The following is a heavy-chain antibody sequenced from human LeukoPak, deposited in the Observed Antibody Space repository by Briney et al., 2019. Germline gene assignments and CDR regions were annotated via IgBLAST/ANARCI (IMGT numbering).Heavy chain of an antibody. CDR3: ARRIYRSGGSCSWFDP. V-gene: IGHV5-51*03. CDR1: GYSFTSYW. J-gene: IGHJ5*02. D-gene: IGHD2-15*01. CDR2: IYPGDSDT. Sequence: NAGESLKISCKGSGYSFTSYWIGWVRQMPGKGLEWMGIIYPGDSDTRYSPSFQGQVTISADKSISTAYLQWSSLKASDTAMYYCARRIYRSGGSCSWFDPWGQGTLVTVSS.